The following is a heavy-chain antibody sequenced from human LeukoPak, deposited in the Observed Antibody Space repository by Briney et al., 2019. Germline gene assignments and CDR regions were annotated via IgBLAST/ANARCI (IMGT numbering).Heavy chain of an antibody. Sequence: SQTLSLTCTVSGGSISSGGYFWTWIRQPPGKGLEWIGYIYYSGSTYYNPSLKSRLTISVDTSKNQFSLKLSSVTAADTAVYYCARAPYSSSSVDYWGQGTLVTVSS. V-gene: IGHV4-31*03. CDR3: ARAPYSSSSVDY. D-gene: IGHD6-6*01. CDR1: GGSISSGGYF. CDR2: IYYSGST. J-gene: IGHJ4*02.